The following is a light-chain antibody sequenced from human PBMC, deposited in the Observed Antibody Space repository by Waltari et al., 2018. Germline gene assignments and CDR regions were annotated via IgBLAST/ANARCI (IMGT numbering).Light chain of an antibody. CDR1: QGIGTW. J-gene: IGKJ1*01. Sequence: IQMTQSPSSVSASVGDRVTITSRASQGIGTWLAWYQQKPGKAPKVLIYGASTLLTGVPSRFSGSGSGTEFTLTITGLQPEDFATYFCQQGNSFPPTFGQGTRVEV. CDR2: GAS. CDR3: QQGNSFPPT. V-gene: IGKV1-12*01.